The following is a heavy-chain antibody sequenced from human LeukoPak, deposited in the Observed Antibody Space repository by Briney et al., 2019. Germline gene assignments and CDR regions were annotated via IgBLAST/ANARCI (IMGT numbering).Heavy chain of an antibody. J-gene: IGHJ4*02. CDR3: ADPPSDY. Sequence: PGGSLRLSCAASGFTFSSYWMSWVRQAPGKGLEWVANINQDGSEKYSVDSVKGRFTISRDNAKNSLYLEMSGLRAEDSAVYYCADPPSDYWGQGTLVAVSS. V-gene: IGHV3-7*01. CDR2: INQDGSEK. CDR1: GFTFSSYW.